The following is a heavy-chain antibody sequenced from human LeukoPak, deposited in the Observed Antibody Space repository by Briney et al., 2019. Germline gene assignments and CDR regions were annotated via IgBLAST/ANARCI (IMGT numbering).Heavy chain of an antibody. D-gene: IGHD2-2*01. Sequence: KTWGPLRLSCAASGFTFSSYSMNWVRQAPGKGLEWVSSISSSSSYIYYADSVKGRFTISRDNAKNSLYLQMNSLRAEDTAVYYCARARWGYCSSTSCHPYFDYWGQGTLVTVSS. J-gene: IGHJ4*02. CDR3: ARARWGYCSSTSCHPYFDY. CDR2: ISSSSSYI. V-gene: IGHV3-21*01. CDR1: GFTFSSYS.